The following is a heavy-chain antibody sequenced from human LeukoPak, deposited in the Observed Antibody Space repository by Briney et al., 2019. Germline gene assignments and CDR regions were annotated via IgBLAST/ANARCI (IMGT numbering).Heavy chain of an antibody. V-gene: IGHV6-1*01. CDR3: AGGYRDFDY. J-gene: IGHJ4*02. CDR2: TYYRSKWYN. Sequence: SQTLSLTCAISGDSVSSNSAAWNWIRHSPSRGLEWLGRTYYRSKWYNEYAVSVKSRITINPDTSKIQLSLQLNSVTPEDAAVYYCAGGYRDFDYCGQGTLVTVSS. D-gene: IGHD5-12*01. CDR1: GDSVSSNSAA.